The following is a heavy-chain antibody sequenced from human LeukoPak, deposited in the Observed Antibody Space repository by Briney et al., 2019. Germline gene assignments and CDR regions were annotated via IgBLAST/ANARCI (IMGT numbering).Heavy chain of an antibody. Sequence: GASLRLSCAASGFAFGSYTMNWVRQAPGKGLEWLSAIGYSAGETYYADSVKGRLTISRANSTTTLYMQMISLRTDDTATYYCAKDGVTIRTMVVVAVPGPTHFFDSWGQGTLVTVSS. CDR1: GFAFGSYT. D-gene: IGHD3-22*01. J-gene: IGHJ4*02. CDR3: AKDGVTIRTMVVVAVPGPTHFFDS. V-gene: IGHV3-23*01. CDR2: IGYSAGET.